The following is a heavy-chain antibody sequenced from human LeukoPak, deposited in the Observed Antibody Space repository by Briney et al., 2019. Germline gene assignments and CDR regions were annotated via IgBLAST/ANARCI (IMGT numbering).Heavy chain of an antibody. J-gene: IGHJ4*02. V-gene: IGHV3-23*01. CDR1: GFTFSSYA. Sequence: GGSLRLSCAASGFTFSSYAMGWVRQAPGKGLEWVSAISGSGGSTYYADSVKGRFTISRDNSKNTLYLQMNSLRAEDTAVYYCAKGTTNWNYGSAHWGQGTLVTVSS. D-gene: IGHD1-7*01. CDR2: ISGSGGST. CDR3: AKGTTNWNYGSAH.